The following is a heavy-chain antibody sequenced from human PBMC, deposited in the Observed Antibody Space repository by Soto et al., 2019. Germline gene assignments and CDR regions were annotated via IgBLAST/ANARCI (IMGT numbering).Heavy chain of an antibody. CDR1: GGSISSSSYY. J-gene: IGHJ4*02. V-gene: IGHV4-39*01. CDR2: IYYSGST. Sequence: SETLSLTCIVSGGSISSSSYYWGWIRQPPGKGLEWIGSIYYSGSTYYNPSLKSRVPISVDPSKNQFSLKLSSVTAADTAVYYCARLAPQMYSSGWYDPPYPFDYWGQGTLVTVSS. D-gene: IGHD6-19*01. CDR3: ARLAPQMYSSGWYDPPYPFDY.